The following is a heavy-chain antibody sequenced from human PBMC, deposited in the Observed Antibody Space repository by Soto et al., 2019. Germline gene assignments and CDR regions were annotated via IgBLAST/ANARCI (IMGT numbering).Heavy chain of an antibody. CDR2: INHSGST. V-gene: IGHV4-34*01. D-gene: IGHD4-17*01. CDR3: ARVTVTTLDYYYYYMEV. CDR1: GGSFSGYY. J-gene: IGHJ6*03. Sequence: SETLSLTCAVYGGSFSGYYWSWIRQPPGKGLEWIGEINHSGSTNYNPSLKSRVTISVDTSKNQFSLKLSSVTAADTAVYYCARVTVTTLDYYYYYMEVWGKGTTVTVSS.